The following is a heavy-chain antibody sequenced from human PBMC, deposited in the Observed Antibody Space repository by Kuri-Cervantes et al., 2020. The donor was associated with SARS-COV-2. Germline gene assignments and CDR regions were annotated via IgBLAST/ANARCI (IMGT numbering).Heavy chain of an antibody. CDR1: GGSFSNFH. CDR3: ACLSSGYNDVFDF. J-gene: IGHJ4*02. CDR2: INYSGTT. D-gene: IGHD3-22*01. Sequence: SETLSLTCGVYGGSFSNFHWNWVRQPPGKGLEWIGEINYSGTTNYNPSLKSRVTISVDTSKNQFSLKLSSVTAADTAVYYCACLSSGYNDVFDFWGQGMLVTVSS. V-gene: IGHV4-34*01.